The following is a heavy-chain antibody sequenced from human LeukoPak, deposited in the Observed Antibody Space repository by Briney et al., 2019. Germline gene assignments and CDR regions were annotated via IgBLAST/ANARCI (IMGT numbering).Heavy chain of an antibody. CDR1: GGSISSSSYY. V-gene: IGHV4-39*07. J-gene: IGHJ5*02. Sequence: SETQSLTCTVSGGSISSSSYYWGWIRQPPGKGLEWIGSIYYSGSTYYNPSLKSRVTISVDTSKNQFSLKLSSVTAADTAVYYCARVEGIAVAGARWFDPWGQGTLVTVSS. CDR2: IYYSGST. CDR3: ARVEGIAVAGARWFDP. D-gene: IGHD6-19*01.